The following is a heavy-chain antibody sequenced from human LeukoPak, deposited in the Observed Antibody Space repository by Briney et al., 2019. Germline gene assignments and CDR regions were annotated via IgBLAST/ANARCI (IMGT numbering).Heavy chain of an antibody. V-gene: IGHV3-23*01. Sequence: GGSLRLSCTASGFTFSNSAMNWVRQAPGKGLEWVSTIAGGTYYADSVKGRFTIPRDNSKNTLYLQMNSLRAEDTAVYLCAKRDSSGHYFDYWGQGTLVTVSS. CDR1: GFTFSNSA. CDR3: AKRDSSGHYFDY. CDR2: IAGGT. D-gene: IGHD3-22*01. J-gene: IGHJ4*02.